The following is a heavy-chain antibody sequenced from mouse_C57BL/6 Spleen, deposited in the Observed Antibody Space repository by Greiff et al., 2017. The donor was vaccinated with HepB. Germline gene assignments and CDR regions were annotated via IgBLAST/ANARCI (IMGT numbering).Heavy chain of an antibody. Sequence: QVQLQQSGAELVMPGASVKLSCKASGYTFTSYWMHWVKQRPGQGLEWIGEIDPSDSYTNYNQKFKGKSTLTVDKSSSTAYMQLSSLTSEDSAVYYCARGYYGSPYYAMDYWGQGTSVTVSS. CDR2: IDPSDSYT. D-gene: IGHD1-1*01. CDR3: ARGYYGSPYYAMDY. J-gene: IGHJ4*01. CDR1: GYTFTSYW. V-gene: IGHV1-69*01.